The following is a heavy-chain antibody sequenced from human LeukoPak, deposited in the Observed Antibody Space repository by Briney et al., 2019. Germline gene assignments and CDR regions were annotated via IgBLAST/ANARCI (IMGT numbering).Heavy chain of an antibody. V-gene: IGHV3-49*03. CDR3: TRDLYDSSGYVDY. CDR2: IRSKAYGGTT. J-gene: IGHJ4*02. D-gene: IGHD3-22*01. Sequence: GGSLRLSCTASGFTFGDYAMSWFRQAPGKGLEWVGFIRSKAYGGTTEYAASVKGRFTFSRDDSKSIAYLQMNSLKTEDTAMYYCTRDLYDSSGYVDYWGQGTLVTVSS. CDR1: GFTFGDYA.